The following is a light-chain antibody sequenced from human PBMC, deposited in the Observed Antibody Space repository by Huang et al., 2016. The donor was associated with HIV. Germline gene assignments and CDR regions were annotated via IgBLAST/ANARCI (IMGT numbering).Light chain of an antibody. CDR1: QSITTP. Sequence: DIQMTQSPSSLSASVGDRVTITCRASQSITTPLNWYQQKPGKAPKLLIYTASSLQSGVPSMFSGSGSGTDFTLTVSSLQPEDCATNYCQQSYSTPQTFGQGTKVEIK. CDR2: TAS. V-gene: IGKV1-39*01. J-gene: IGKJ1*01. CDR3: QQSYSTPQT.